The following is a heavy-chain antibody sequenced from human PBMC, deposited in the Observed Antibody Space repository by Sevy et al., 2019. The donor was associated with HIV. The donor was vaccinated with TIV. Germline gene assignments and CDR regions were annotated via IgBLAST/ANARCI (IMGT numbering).Heavy chain of an antibody. CDR2: ISGSGTRT. V-gene: IGHV3-23*01. J-gene: IGHJ6*04. CDR1: GFSFDSYG. D-gene: IGHD3-22*01. CDR3: SKGGGGHYDPDEIGYYFYYYNMDV. Sequence: GESLKISCAVSGFSFDSYGMTWVRQAPGKGLEWVSGISGSGTRTYYADSVKGRFSISRDNSKNRLYLQMNSLRSEDTAIYYWSKGGGGHYDPDEIGYYFYYYNMDVWGKGTTVTVSS.